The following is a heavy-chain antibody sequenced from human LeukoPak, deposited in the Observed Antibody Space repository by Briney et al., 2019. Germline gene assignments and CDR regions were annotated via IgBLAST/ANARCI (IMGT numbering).Heavy chain of an antibody. CDR3: ASLGGYYDFWSGYRDY. V-gene: IGHV4-59*02. Sequence: SETLSLTCTVSGGSVSSYYWSWIRQPPGKGLEWIGYIYHSGSTNHSPSLKSRVTISVDTSKNQFFLELSSVTAADTAVYFCASLGGYYDFWSGYRDYWGQGILVTVSS. CDR1: GGSVSSYY. CDR2: IYHSGST. D-gene: IGHD3-3*01. J-gene: IGHJ4*02.